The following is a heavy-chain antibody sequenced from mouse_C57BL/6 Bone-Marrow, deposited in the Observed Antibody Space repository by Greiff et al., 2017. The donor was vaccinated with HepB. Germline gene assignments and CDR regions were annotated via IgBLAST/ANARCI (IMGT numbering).Heavy chain of an antibody. Sequence: QVQLQQPGAELVKPGASVKLSCKASGYTFTSYWMHWVKQRPGQGLEWIGMIHPNSGSTNYNEKFKSKATLTVDKSSSTAYMQLSSLTSEDSAVYYCARWGTTGGLAYWGQGTLVTVSA. CDR1: GYTFTSYW. CDR3: ARWGTTGGLAY. V-gene: IGHV1-64*01. J-gene: IGHJ3*01. D-gene: IGHD1-1*01. CDR2: IHPNSGST.